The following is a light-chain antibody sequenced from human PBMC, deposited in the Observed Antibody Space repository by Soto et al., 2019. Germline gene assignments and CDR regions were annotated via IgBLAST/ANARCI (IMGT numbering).Light chain of an antibody. V-gene: IGKV1-5*03. CDR2: KAS. CDR1: QGIGNA. CDR3: QHYNSYSEA. J-gene: IGKJ1*01. Sequence: IRVSLSLFALSANVGDRVTISCRASQGIGNALGWYQQKPGKAPKLLIYKASTLKSGVPSRFSGSGSGTEFTLTISSLQPDDFATYYCQHYNSYSEAFGQGSKVDVK.